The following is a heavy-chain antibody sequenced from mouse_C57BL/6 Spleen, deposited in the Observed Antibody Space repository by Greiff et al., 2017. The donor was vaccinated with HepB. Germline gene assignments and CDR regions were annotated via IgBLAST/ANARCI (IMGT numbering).Heavy chain of an antibody. V-gene: IGHV2-9-1*01. CDR1: GFSLTSYA. Sequence: VKLMESGPGLVAPSQSLSITCTVSGFSLTSYAISWVRQPPGKGLEWLGVIWTGGGTNYNSALKSRLSISKDNSKSQVFLKMNSLQTDDTARYYCARTLIYDGYYKDYWGQGTSVTVSS. CDR2: IWTGGGT. D-gene: IGHD2-3*01. J-gene: IGHJ4*01. CDR3: ARTLIYDGYYKDY.